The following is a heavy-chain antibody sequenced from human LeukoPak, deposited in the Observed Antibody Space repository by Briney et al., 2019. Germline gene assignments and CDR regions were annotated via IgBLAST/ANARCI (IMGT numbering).Heavy chain of an antibody. J-gene: IGHJ3*02. CDR3: ARDPSSSWYAFDI. Sequence: ASVKVSCKASGYTFTGYYMHWVRQAPGQGLEWMGWINLNSGGTNYAQKFQGRVTMTRDTSISTAYMELSRLRSDDTAVYYCARDPSSSWYAFDIWGQGTMVTVSS. CDR1: GYTFTGYY. V-gene: IGHV1-2*02. CDR2: INLNSGGT. D-gene: IGHD6-13*01.